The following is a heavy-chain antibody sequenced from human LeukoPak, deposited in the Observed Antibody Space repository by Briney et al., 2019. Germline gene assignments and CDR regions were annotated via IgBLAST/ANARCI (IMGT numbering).Heavy chain of an antibody. J-gene: IGHJ5*02. CDR1: GYTLTELS. D-gene: IGHD3-3*01. V-gene: IGHV1-24*01. CDR2: FDPEDGET. CDR3: ARGGGYYDFWSGYPNWFDP. Sequence: GASVKVSCKVSGYTLTELSMHWVRQAPGKGLEWMGGFDPEDGETIYAQKFQGRVTMTRDTSTSTVYMELSSLRSEDTAVYYCARGGGYYDFWSGYPNWFDPWGQGTLVTVSS.